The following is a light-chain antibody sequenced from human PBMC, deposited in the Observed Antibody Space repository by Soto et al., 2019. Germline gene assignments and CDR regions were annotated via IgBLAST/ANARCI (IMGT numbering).Light chain of an antibody. CDR1: QSVSIN. J-gene: IGKJ1*01. Sequence: EIVMTQSPAVLSVSPGERVTLSCRASQSVSINLAWYQLKPGQGPRLLIYGTSTRATGVPIRFSGSGSGTEFTLTTNSLQSEDFALYYYQQYNDWPRRTFGHGTKV. CDR3: QQYNDWPRRT. CDR2: GTS. V-gene: IGKV3-15*01.